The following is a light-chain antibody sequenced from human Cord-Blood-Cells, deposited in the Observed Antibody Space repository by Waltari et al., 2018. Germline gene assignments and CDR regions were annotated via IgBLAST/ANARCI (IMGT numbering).Light chain of an antibody. CDR3: SSYTSSSTYV. CDR2: DVS. Sequence: QSALTQPASVSGSPGQSITISCTGTRSDVGGYNHVSWYQQHPGKAPKRMIYDVSKRPSVVSNRFSGSKSGNTASLTISGLQAEDEADYYCSSYTSSSTYVFGTGTKVTVL. V-gene: IGLV2-14*01. CDR1: RSDVGGYNH. J-gene: IGLJ1*01.